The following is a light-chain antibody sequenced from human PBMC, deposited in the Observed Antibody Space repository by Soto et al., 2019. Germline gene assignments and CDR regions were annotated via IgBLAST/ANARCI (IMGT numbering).Light chain of an antibody. J-gene: IGKJ1*01. V-gene: IGKV3-20*01. CDR2: GAS. CDR1: QSVSNDF. CDR3: QQYGSSPPRT. Sequence: EIVLTHSPVTLSLSPGERATLSCRASQSVSNDFLAWYQQKPGLAPRLLIYGASTRATDVPDRFSGSGSGADFTLSISRLEPEDFAVYYCQQYGSSPPRTFGQGTKVDIK.